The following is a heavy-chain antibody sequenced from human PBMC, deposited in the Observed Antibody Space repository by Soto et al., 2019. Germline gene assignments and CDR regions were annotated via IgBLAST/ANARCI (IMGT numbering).Heavy chain of an antibody. CDR1: GFAFSGYG. V-gene: IGHV3-30*18. CDR2: ISEDGSNK. D-gene: IGHD3-16*01. CDR3: AKVQARGSGITGGMDV. J-gene: IGHJ6*02. Sequence: GGSLRLSCAASGFAFSGYGMHWVRQAPGKGLEWVAFISEDGSNKYYADSVVGRFTISRDNSKNTLYLQMNSLRAEDTTVYYCAKVQARGSGITGGMDVWGQGTTVTVSS.